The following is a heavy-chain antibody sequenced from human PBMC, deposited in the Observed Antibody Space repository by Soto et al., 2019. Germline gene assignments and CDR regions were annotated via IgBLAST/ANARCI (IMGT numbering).Heavy chain of an antibody. CDR1: GGTFSSYA. Sequence: QVQLVQSGAEVKKPGSSVKVSCKASGGTFSSYAISWVRQAPGQGLEWMGEIIPIFGTANYAQKFQGRVTITADESTSSAYMELSSLRSEDTAVYYCARGGHYDFWSGYSYYYYYGMDVWGQGTTVTVSS. V-gene: IGHV1-69*01. J-gene: IGHJ6*02. D-gene: IGHD3-3*01. CDR2: IIPIFGTA. CDR3: ARGGHYDFWSGYSYYYYYGMDV.